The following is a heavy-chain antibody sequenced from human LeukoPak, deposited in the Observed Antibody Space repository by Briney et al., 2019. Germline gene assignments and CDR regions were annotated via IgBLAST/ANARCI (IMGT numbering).Heavy chain of an antibody. CDR2: ISSSSYI. J-gene: IGHJ6*02. D-gene: IGHD6-13*01. Sequence: GGSLRLSCAASGFTFSSYSMNWVRQAPGKGLEWVSSISSSSYIYYADSVKGRFTISRDNAKNSLYLQMNSLRAEDTAVYYCARVVGGSSWYGWSIGPAGGYYYYGMDVWGQGTTVTVSS. CDR3: ARVVGGSSWYGWSIGPAGGYYYYGMDV. CDR1: GFTFSSYS. V-gene: IGHV3-21*01.